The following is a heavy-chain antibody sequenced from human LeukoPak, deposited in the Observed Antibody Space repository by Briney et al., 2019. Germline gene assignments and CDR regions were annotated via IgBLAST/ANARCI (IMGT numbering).Heavy chain of an antibody. J-gene: IGHJ5*02. Sequence: PSETLSLTCTVSGGSISSYYWSWIRQPPGKGLEWIGYIYYSGSTNYNPSLKSRVTISVDTSKNQFSPKLSSVTAADTAVYYCARGVKVAAKVNWFDPWGQGTLVTVSS. CDR1: GGSISSYY. CDR3: ARGVKVAAKVNWFDP. V-gene: IGHV4-59*01. CDR2: IYYSGST. D-gene: IGHD2-15*01.